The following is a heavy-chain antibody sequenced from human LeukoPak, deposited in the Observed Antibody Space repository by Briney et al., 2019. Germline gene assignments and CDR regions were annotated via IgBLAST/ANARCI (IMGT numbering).Heavy chain of an antibody. J-gene: IGHJ4*02. CDR3: ARDLAVAYFDY. Sequence: GGSLRLSCAAPGFTFSSYWMSWVRQAPGKGLEWVANIKEDGSEKYYVDSVKGRFTISRDNAKKSLYLQMNSLRAEDTAVYYCARDLAVAYFDYWGQGTLVTVSS. CDR1: GFTFSSYW. V-gene: IGHV3-7*01. CDR2: IKEDGSEK. D-gene: IGHD6-19*01.